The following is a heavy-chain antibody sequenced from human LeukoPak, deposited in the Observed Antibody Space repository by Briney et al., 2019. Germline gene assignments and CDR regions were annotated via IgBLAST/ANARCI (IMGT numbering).Heavy chain of an antibody. D-gene: IGHD6-13*01. Sequence: ASVKVSCKASGYSCNNYAMQWVRQAPGQRLEWMGWINCGNGKTKYSEKFQGRVTITRDQSATTAYMDLSSLRSEDTAVYYCARSIWYNRQYYFDSWGQGTLVTVSS. CDR2: INCGNGKT. CDR3: ARSIWYNRQYYFDS. J-gene: IGHJ4*02. CDR1: GYSCNNYA. V-gene: IGHV1-3*01.